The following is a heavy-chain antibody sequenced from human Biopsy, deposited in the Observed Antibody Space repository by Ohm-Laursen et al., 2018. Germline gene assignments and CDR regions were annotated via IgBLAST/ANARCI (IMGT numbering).Heavy chain of an antibody. D-gene: IGHD2-21*01. V-gene: IGHV1-2*02. CDR1: GYTFIDYY. CDR2: INPKSGGT. J-gene: IGHJ4*02. CDR3: AKDCGLGGDRDY. Sequence: GASVKVSCKPSGYTFIDYYIHWVRQAPGQGPEWMGWINPKSGGTKYAQKFQGRVTMTGDTSIDTVHMELSRLTSDDTALYYCAKDCGLGGDRDYWGQGTLVTVSS.